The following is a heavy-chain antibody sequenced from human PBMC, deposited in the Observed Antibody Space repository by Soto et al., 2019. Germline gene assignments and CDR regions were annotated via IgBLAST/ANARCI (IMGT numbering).Heavy chain of an antibody. D-gene: IGHD3-10*01. CDR1: GGSVSSGGYS. V-gene: IGHV4-30-2*01. CDR2: IYHSGST. Sequence: QLQLQESGSGLVKPSQSLSLTCADSGGSVSSGGYSWSCIRQPPGKGLEWIGYIYHSGSTYYNPSLKSRVTISVDRSKNQFSLKLSSVTAADTAVYYCARENNVLPGGYFDYWGQGTLVTVSS. J-gene: IGHJ4*02. CDR3: ARENNVLPGGYFDY.